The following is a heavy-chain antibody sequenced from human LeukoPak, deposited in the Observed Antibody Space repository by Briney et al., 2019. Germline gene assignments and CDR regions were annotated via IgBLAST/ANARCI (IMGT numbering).Heavy chain of an antibody. CDR1: GYSFTNYW. D-gene: IGHD2-15*01. CDR3: ARASVVAATLVAFDI. CDR2: IYPGDSDT. Sequence: GESLKISCKGSGYSFTNYWIGWVRQMPGKGLEWMGIIYPGDSDTRYSPSFQGQVTISADKSISTAYLQWSSLKASDTAMYYCARASVVAATLVAFDIWGQGTMVTVSS. J-gene: IGHJ3*02. V-gene: IGHV5-51*06.